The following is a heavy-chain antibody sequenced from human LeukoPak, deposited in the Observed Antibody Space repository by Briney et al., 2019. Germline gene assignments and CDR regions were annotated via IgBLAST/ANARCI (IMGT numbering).Heavy chain of an antibody. Sequence: GGSLRLSCAASGFTFSSYAMHWVRRAPGKGLEWVAVISYEGSNKYYADSVKGRFTISRDNSKNTLYLQMNSLRAEDTAVYYCARDLTHDILTGYSVNWFDPWGQGSLVIVSS. D-gene: IGHD3-9*01. CDR2: ISYEGSNK. CDR3: ARDLTHDILTGYSVNWFDP. V-gene: IGHV3-30*04. J-gene: IGHJ5*02. CDR1: GFTFSSYA.